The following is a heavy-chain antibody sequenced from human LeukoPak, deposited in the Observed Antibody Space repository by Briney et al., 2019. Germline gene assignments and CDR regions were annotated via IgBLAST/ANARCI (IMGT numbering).Heavy chain of an antibody. J-gene: IGHJ4*02. Sequence: GGSLRLSCAASGFTFSSYAMSWVRQAPGKGLEWVSLIYSGGTTYYADSVKGRFTISRDNSKNTLYLQMNSLRAEDTAVYYCARRAGGYSHPYDYWGQGILVTVSS. CDR3: ARRAGGYSHPYDY. CDR2: IYSGGTT. D-gene: IGHD4-23*01. V-gene: IGHV3-53*01. CDR1: GFTFSSYA.